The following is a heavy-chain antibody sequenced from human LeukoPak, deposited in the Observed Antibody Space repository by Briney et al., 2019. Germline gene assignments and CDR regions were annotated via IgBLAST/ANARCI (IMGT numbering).Heavy chain of an antibody. CDR2: ISGSGDST. V-gene: IGHV3-23*01. J-gene: IGHJ4*02. Sequence: GGSLRLSCAASGFTFSSFAMSWVRQAPGKGLEWVSVISGSGDSTYYADSVKGRFTISRDNSKNTLHLQMDSLRVEDTAVYYCAKESPDFDFWGQGPLVTVSS. CDR1: GFTFSSFA. CDR3: AKESPDFDF.